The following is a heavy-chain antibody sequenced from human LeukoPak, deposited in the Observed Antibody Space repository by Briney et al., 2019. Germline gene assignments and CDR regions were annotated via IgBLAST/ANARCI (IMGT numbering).Heavy chain of an antibody. Sequence: SETLSLTCTVSGGSISSYYWSWIRQPPGKGLEWIGYIYYSGSTNYNPSLKSRVTISVDTSKNQFSLKLSSVTAADTAVYYCARDHTDTDFWSGYLAGAFDIWGQGTMVTVSS. CDR2: IYYSGST. J-gene: IGHJ3*02. D-gene: IGHD3-3*01. CDR3: ARDHTDTDFWSGYLAGAFDI. CDR1: GGSISSYY. V-gene: IGHV4-59*01.